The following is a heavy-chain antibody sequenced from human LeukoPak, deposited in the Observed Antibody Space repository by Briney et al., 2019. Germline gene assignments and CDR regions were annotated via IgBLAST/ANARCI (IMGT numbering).Heavy chain of an antibody. D-gene: IGHD6-6*01. CDR2: IYYSGST. CDR3: ASCLEDSSAWYFDL. J-gene: IGHJ2*01. CDR1: GGSISSYY. Sequence: SEALSLTCTVTGGSISSYYWNWIRQPPGKGLEWIGYIYYSGSTNYNPSLKSRVTISVDTSKNQFSLKLSSVTAADTAVYYCASCLEDSSAWYFDLWGRGTLVTVSS. V-gene: IGHV4-59*08.